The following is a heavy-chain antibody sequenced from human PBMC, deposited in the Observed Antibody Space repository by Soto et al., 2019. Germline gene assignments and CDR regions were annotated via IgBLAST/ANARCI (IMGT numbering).Heavy chain of an antibody. J-gene: IGHJ4*02. CDR1: GFSLSTSGVG. Sequence: SGPTLVNPTQTLTLTCTFSGFSLSTSGVGVGWIRQPPGKALEWLALIYLNDDKYYSPSLXXMLSITTDTSKNQVVLTMTNVDPVDTATYYCARSLIGGGRFLEWLLDYWGQGTLVTVSS. CDR3: ARSLIGGGRFLEWLLDY. V-gene: IGHV2-5*01. D-gene: IGHD3-3*01. CDR2: IYLNDDK.